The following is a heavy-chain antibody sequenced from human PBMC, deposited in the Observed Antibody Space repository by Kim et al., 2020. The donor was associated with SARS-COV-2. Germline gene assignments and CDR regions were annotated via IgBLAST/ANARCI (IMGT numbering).Heavy chain of an antibody. CDR1: GYTFTGYY. D-gene: IGHD6-19*01. V-gene: IGHV1-2*02. J-gene: IGHJ5*02. CDR2: INPNSGGT. CDR3: ARDSIAVAGRVFLWEPDGFDP. Sequence: ASVKVSCKASGYTFTGYYMHWVRQAPGQGLEWMGWINPNSGGTNYAQKFQGRVTMTRDTSISTAYMELSRLRSDDTAVYYCARDSIAVAGRVFLWEPDGFDPWGQGTLVTVSS.